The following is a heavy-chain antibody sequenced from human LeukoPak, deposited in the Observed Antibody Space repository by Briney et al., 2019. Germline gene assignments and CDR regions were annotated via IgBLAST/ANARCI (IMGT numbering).Heavy chain of an antibody. CDR2: ISSSSSYI. J-gene: IGHJ6*03. CDR1: GFTFSSYS. CDR3: AKIHYSSSWYGDYYYYMDV. V-gene: IGHV3-21*01. Sequence: GGSLRLSCAASGFTFSSYSMNWVRQAPGKGLEWVSSISSSSSYIYYTDSVKGRFTISRDNAKKSLYLQMNSLRAEDTAVYYCAKIHYSSSWYGDYYYYMDVWGKGTTVTVSS. D-gene: IGHD6-13*01.